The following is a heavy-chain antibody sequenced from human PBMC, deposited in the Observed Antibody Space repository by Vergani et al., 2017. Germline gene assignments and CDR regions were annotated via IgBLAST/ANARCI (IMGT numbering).Heavy chain of an antibody. CDR2: IYHSGST. CDR3: AREYYDFWSGHRPYYYYMDV. J-gene: IGHJ6*03. CDR1: GYSISSGYY. D-gene: IGHD3-3*01. V-gene: IGHV4-38-2*02. Sequence: QVQLQESGPGLVKPSETLSLTCTVSGYSISSGYYWGWIRQPPGKGLEWIGSIYHSGSTYYNPSLKSRVTISVDTSKNQFSLKLSSVTAADTAVYYCAREYYDFWSGHRPYYYYMDVWGKGTTVTVSS.